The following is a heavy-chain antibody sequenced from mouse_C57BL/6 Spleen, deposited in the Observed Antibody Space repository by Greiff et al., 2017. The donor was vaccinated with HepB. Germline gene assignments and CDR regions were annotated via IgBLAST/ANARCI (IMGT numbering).Heavy chain of an antibody. J-gene: IGHJ4*01. CDR3: TRGQITTVVATDAMDY. D-gene: IGHD1-1*01. CDR2: IYPGNSDT. CDR1: GYTFTSYW. V-gene: IGHV1-5*01. Sequence: EVQLQQSGTVLARPGASVKMSCKTSGYTFTSYWMHWVKQRPGQGLEWIGAIYPGNSDTSYNQKFKGKAKLTAVTSASTAYMELSSLTNEDSAVYYCTRGQITTVVATDAMDYWGQGTSVTVSS.